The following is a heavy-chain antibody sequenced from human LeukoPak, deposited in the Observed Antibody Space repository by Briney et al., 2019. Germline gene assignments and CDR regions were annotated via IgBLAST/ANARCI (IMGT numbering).Heavy chain of an antibody. D-gene: IGHD6-13*01. V-gene: IGHV3-23*01. Sequence: GGSLRLSCAASGFTFSSYAMSWVRQAPGKGLECVSAISGSGGSTYYADSVKGRFTISRDNSKNTLYLQMNSLRAEDTAVYYCAKDLWQQLVNYNFDYWGQGTLVTVSS. CDR3: AKDLWQQLVNYNFDY. J-gene: IGHJ4*02. CDR2: ISGSGGST. CDR1: GFTFSSYA.